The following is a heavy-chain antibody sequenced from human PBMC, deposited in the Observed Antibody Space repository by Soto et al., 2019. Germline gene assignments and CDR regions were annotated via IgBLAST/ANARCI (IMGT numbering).Heavy chain of an antibody. CDR1: GFNFANYA. V-gene: IGHV3-23*01. J-gene: IGHJ4*02. D-gene: IGHD3-3*01. CDR3: AKVANVGVVVEYFDH. CDR2: ISRTGRRT. Sequence: PGGSLRLSCGSSGFNFANYAMGWVRQAPGKGLEWVSGISRTGRRTYYADSVRGRFSISRDNSKNTVDLQINSLRAEDTAVYYCAKVANVGVVVEYFDHWGQGSLVTVSS.